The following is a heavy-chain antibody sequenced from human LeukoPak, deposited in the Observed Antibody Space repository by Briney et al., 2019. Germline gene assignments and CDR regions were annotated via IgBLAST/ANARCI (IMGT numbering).Heavy chain of an antibody. D-gene: IGHD5-18*01. V-gene: IGHV1-69*13. J-gene: IGHJ4*02. CDR3: ATSRIQLWLPGY. CDR2: IIPIFGTA. CDR1: GGTFSSYA. Sequence: ASVKVSCKASGGTFSSYAISWVRQAPGQGLEWMGGIIPIFGTANYAQKFQGRVTITADESTSTAYMELSSLRSEDTAVYYCATSRIQLWLPGYWGQGTLVTVSS.